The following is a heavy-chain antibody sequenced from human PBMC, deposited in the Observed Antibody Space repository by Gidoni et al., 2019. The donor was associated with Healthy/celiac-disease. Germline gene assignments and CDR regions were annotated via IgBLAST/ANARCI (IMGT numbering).Heavy chain of an antibody. V-gene: IGHV5-51*01. CDR1: GYSVTSYW. CDR2: IYPGDSDS. J-gene: IGHJ3*02. Sequence: VQLVQSGAEVKKHGEPLKISCKCSGYSVTSYWIGWVRQMPGKGLEWMGNIYPGDSDSRYSPSFQGKVTISADKSISNAYLQWSSLKASDTAMYDCARHTTPRHSLDAFDIWGQGTMVTVSS. D-gene: IGHD2-15*01. CDR3: ARHTTPRHSLDAFDI.